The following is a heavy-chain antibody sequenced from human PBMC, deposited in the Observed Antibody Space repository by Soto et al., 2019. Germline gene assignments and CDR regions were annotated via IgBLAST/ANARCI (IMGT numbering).Heavy chain of an antibody. J-gene: IGHJ4*02. CDR1: GGSISSSSYY. CDR2: FYYGGST. CDR3: ARLARYCTNGVCYTFYFDY. Sequence: QLQLQESGPGLVKPSGTLSLTCAVSGGSISSSSYYWGWIRQPPGKGLEWIGNFYYGGSTYYNPSLKSLVTISVDTSKKQFSLKLSSVTAADTAVYYCARLARYCTNGVCYTFYFDYWGQGTLVTVSS. V-gene: IGHV4-39*01. D-gene: IGHD2-8*01.